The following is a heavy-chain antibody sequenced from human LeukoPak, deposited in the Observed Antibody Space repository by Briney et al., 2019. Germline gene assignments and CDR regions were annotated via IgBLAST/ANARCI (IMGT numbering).Heavy chain of an antibody. J-gene: IGHJ4*02. CDR3: ASPGGFGSGWFDY. Sequence: GESLKVSCKGSGYSFTSYWIGWVRPMPGKGPEWVGIIYPGDSDTRYSPSFQGQVTISADKSISTAYLQWSSLKASDTAMYYCASPGGFGSGWFDYWGQGTLVTVSS. D-gene: IGHD6-19*01. CDR2: IYPGDSDT. V-gene: IGHV5-51*01. CDR1: GYSFTSYW.